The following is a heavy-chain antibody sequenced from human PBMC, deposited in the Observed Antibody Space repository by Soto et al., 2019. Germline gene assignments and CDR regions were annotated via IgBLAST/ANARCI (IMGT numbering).Heavy chain of an antibody. CDR1: GGSISSYY. D-gene: IGHD4-17*01. CDR2: IYYSGST. J-gene: IGHJ4*02. Sequence: SETLSLTCAVSGGSISSYYWNWIRQPPGKGLEWIGYIYYSGSTNYNPSLKSRVTISVDTSKNQFSLTLTSVTAADTAVYYCARAQYEYGDTDFDYWGQGTLVTVSS. V-gene: IGHV4-59*01. CDR3: ARAQYEYGDTDFDY.